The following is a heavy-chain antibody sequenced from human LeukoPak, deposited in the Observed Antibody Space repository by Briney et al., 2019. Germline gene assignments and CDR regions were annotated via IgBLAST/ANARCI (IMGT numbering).Heavy chain of an antibody. V-gene: IGHV3-30-3*01. CDR1: GFTFSRHS. Sequence: PGGSLRLSCAASGFTFSRHSMHWVRQAPGKGLEWLAVISDDGGNKYYAESVKGRFTLSRDNAKNSLYLQMNSLRAEDTAVYYCARDAWSIAASLDYYYYGMDVWGQGTTVTVSS. D-gene: IGHD6-6*01. J-gene: IGHJ6*02. CDR3: ARDAWSIAASLDYYYYGMDV. CDR2: ISDDGGNK.